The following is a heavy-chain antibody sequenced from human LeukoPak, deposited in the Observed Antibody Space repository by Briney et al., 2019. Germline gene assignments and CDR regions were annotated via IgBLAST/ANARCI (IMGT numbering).Heavy chain of an antibody. CDR3: ARGRSMWYYDSSGYYTTSSEYNWFDP. V-gene: IGHV1-8*03. CDR1: GYTFTSYD. D-gene: IGHD3-22*01. Sequence: ASVKVSYKASGYTFTSYDINWVRQATGQGLEWMGWMNPTSGNTAYAQKFQGRVTITSNTSISTAYMELSSLRSEDTAVYYCARGRSMWYYDSSGYYTTSSEYNWFDPGDQGTLVTVSS. J-gene: IGHJ5*02. CDR2: MNPTSGNT.